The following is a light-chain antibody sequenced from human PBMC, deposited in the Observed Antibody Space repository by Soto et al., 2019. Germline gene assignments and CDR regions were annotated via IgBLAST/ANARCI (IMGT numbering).Light chain of an antibody. Sequence: DIQMTQSPSTLFASVGDRVTITCRASQSISSWLAWYQQKPGKAPKLLIYDASSLESGVPSRFSGSGSGTEFTLTISSLQPDDFATYYCQQYNSYRTFGQGTKVEIK. J-gene: IGKJ1*01. V-gene: IGKV1-5*01. CDR2: DAS. CDR1: QSISSW. CDR3: QQYNSYRT.